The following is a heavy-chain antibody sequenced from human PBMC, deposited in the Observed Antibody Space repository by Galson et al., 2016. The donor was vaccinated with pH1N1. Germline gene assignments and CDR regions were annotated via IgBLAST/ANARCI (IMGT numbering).Heavy chain of an antibody. J-gene: IGHJ4*02. V-gene: IGHV3-23*01. CDR3: AKYVLVRVPAAYFDC. CDR2: IIGSGGST. CDR1: GFPFSHYY. D-gene: IGHD2-2*01. Sequence: SLRLSCAASGFPFSHYYMGWVRQAPGKGLEWVSAIIGSGGSTYYADSVKGRFTISRDNSKNTLYLQMNSLRAEDTAVYYCAKYVLVRVPAAYFDCWGQGTLVTVSS.